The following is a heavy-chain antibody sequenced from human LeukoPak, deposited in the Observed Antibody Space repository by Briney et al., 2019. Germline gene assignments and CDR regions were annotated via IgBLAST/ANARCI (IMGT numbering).Heavy chain of an antibody. J-gene: IGHJ6*02. D-gene: IGHD3-16*01. V-gene: IGHV4-59*01. CDR1: VDSISVYY. Sequence: SETLCLTCSVSVDSISVYYWSCVPQPPGKGLEWIGQIHYSGRADYNPSLKSRITMSVDTSRNQISLKLSSVTAADTAIYYCVRFGVNYDMDVWGQGTTVTVFS. CDR3: VRFGVNYDMDV. CDR2: IHYSGRA.